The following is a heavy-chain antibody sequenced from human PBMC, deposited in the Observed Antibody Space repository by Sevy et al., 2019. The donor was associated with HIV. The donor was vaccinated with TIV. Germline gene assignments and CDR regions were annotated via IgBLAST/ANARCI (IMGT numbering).Heavy chain of an antibody. CDR1: GFTFSKYS. Sequence: GGSLRLSCAASGFTFSKYSMSWVRQAPGKGLEWVSTLSFGCGKINYADSVKGRFTISRDNSKSSVYLQMNNLRPDDTAVYYCAREGCTKPHDYWGQGTLVTVSS. CDR3: AREGCTKPHDY. CDR2: LSFGCGKI. D-gene: IGHD2-8*01. V-gene: IGHV3-23*01. J-gene: IGHJ4*02.